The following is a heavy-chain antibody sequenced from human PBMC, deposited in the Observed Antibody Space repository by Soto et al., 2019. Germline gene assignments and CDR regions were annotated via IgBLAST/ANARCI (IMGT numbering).Heavy chain of an antibody. Sequence: LSLTCAVHGGSFSGYYWSWIRQPPGTGLEWLGEINHSGSTNYNPSLKSRVTISVDTSKNQFSLELSSVTAADTAVYYCARNVLARVRYNWNFDFYYYYYGRDVWGQGTTGAVSS. V-gene: IGHV4-34*01. CDR2: INHSGST. D-gene: IGHD1-7*01. CDR3: ARNVLARVRYNWNFDFYYYYYGRDV. J-gene: IGHJ6*02. CDR1: GGSFSGYY.